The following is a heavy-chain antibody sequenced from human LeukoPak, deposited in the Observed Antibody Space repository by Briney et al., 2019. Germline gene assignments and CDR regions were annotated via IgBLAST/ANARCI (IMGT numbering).Heavy chain of an antibody. CDR2: INHSGST. Sequence: SETLSLTCAVYGGSFSGYYWSWVRQPPGKGLEWIGEINHSGSTNYNPSLTSRVTISVDTSKNQFSLKLSSVTAADTAVYYCARGWYSSGWLHKPRLFDYWGQGTLVTVSS. V-gene: IGHV4-34*01. CDR1: GGSFSGYY. CDR3: ARGWYSSGWLHKPRLFDY. D-gene: IGHD6-19*01. J-gene: IGHJ4*02.